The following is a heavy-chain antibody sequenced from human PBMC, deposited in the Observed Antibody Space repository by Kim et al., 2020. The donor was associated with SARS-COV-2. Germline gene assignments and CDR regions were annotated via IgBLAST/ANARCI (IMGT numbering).Heavy chain of an antibody. CDR1: GFTFSSYT. V-gene: IGHV3-21*01. J-gene: IGHJ3*02. D-gene: IGHD3-3*01. Sequence: GGSLRLSCAASGFTFSSYTMNWVRQAPGKGLEWVSCISSSSSYIYYADSVKGRFTISRDNAKNSLYLQMNSLRVEDTAVYYCARDSLTIFGVAPDAFDIWGQGTMVTVSS. CDR2: ISSSSSYI. CDR3: ARDSLTIFGVAPDAFDI.